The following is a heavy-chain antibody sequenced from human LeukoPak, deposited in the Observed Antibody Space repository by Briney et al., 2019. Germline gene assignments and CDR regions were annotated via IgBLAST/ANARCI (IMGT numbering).Heavy chain of an antibody. V-gene: IGHV3-30*03. Sequence: GRSLRLSCAASGFTFSSYGMHWVRQAPGKGLEWVAVISYDGSNKYYADSVKGRFTISRDNSKNTLYLQMNSLRAEDTAVYYCARLAGYYDSSGYYHFDYWGQGTLVTVSS. J-gene: IGHJ4*02. CDR3: ARLAGYYDSSGYYHFDY. CDR1: GFTFSSYG. D-gene: IGHD3-22*01. CDR2: ISYDGSNK.